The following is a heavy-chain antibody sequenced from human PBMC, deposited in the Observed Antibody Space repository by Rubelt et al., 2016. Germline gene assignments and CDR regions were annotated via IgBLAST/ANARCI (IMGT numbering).Heavy chain of an antibody. CDR3: ARKFTKYATYYFDY. Sequence: QVQLQESGPGLEKPSQTLSLTCAVSGGSISSGGYYWSWVRQHPGKGLEWVGCFFDSGSTYYNPSLKSRLSISVDTSKNQFSLRLSSVTAADTAVYYCARKFTKYATYYFDYWGQGTLVTVSS. V-gene: IGHV4-31*11. D-gene: IGHD5-12*01. CDR2: FFDSGST. J-gene: IGHJ4*02. CDR1: GGSISSGGYY.